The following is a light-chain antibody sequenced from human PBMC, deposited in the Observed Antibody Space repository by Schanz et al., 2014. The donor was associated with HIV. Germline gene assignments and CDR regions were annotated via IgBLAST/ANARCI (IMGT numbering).Light chain of an antibody. J-gene: IGLJ3*02. CDR3: CSYAGSYTFVV. V-gene: IGLV2-14*03. Sequence: QSVLTQPASVSGSPGQSITISCTGASSDYKYVSWYQQHPGRAPKLLIYDVSYRPSGVSNRFSGSKSGNTASLTISGLQAEDEADYYCCSYAGSYTFVVFGGGTKLTVL. CDR2: DVS. CDR1: SSDYKY.